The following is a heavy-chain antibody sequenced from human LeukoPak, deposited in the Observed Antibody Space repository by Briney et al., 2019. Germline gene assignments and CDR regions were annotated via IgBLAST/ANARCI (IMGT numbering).Heavy chain of an antibody. J-gene: IGHJ6*02. CDR1: GGSISSGGYY. CDR2: IYYSGST. V-gene: IGHV4-31*03. Sequence: SETLSLTCTVSGGSISSGGYYWSWIRQHPGKGLEWIGYIYYSGSTYYNPSLKSRVTISVDTSKNQFSLKLSSVTAADTAVYYYSRTPEHYCYYYDMDGWGQRTTVTVSS. CDR3: SRTPEHYCYYYDMDG.